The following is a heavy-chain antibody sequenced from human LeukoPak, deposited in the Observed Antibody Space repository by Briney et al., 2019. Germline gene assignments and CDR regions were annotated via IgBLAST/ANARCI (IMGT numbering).Heavy chain of an antibody. Sequence: GGSLRLSCAASGFTFSNYWMHWVRQAPGKGLVWVSLINTDGSILAYADSVKGRVTISRDNARNTLYLQMNSLRAEDSAVYYCARSMGIAVSRNSNFDYWGQGILVTVSS. D-gene: IGHD6-19*01. CDR1: GFTFSNYW. CDR3: ARSMGIAVSRNSNFDY. CDR2: INTDGSIL. V-gene: IGHV3-74*01. J-gene: IGHJ4*02.